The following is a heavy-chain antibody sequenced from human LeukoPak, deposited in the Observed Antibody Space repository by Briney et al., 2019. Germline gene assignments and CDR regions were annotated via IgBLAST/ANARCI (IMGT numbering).Heavy chain of an antibody. CDR2: INVDGSGA. V-gene: IGHV3-74*01. J-gene: IGHJ4*02. Sequence: PGGSLRLSCAASGFTFSTYWMHWVRQAPGKGLVWVSHINVDGSGATYADSVKGRFTISRGNAKNTLYLHMNSLRAEDTAVYYCARATRIYSSGWYYSFDYWGQGTLVTVSS. CDR3: ARATRIYSSGWYYSFDY. D-gene: IGHD6-19*01. CDR1: GFTFSTYW.